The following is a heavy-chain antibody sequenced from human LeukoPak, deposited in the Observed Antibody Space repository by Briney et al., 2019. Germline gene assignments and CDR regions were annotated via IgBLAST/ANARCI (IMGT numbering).Heavy chain of an antibody. Sequence: GGSLRLSCAASGFTFRNYWMHWVRQAPGKGLVWVSRINSDGTSTTYADSVKGRFTISRDNAKNTLYLQMNSLRAEDTAVYYCARGLWFEYAFDIWSQGTMVTVSS. CDR3: ARGLWFEYAFDI. CDR2: INSDGTST. J-gene: IGHJ3*02. CDR1: GFTFRNYW. D-gene: IGHD3-10*01. V-gene: IGHV3-74*01.